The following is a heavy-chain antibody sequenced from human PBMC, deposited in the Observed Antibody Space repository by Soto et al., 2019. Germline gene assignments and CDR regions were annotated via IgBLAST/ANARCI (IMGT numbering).Heavy chain of an antibody. D-gene: IGHD3-3*01. Sequence: ASVKVSCKASGYTFTSYGISWVRQAPGQGLEWMGWISAYNGNTNYAQKLQGRVTMTTDTSTSTAYMELRSLRSDDTAVYYCARGSPYYDFWSGYFGTIYYYYGMDVWGQGTTVTVSS. CDR3: ARGSPYYDFWSGYFGTIYYYYGMDV. CDR2: ISAYNGNT. J-gene: IGHJ6*02. CDR1: GYTFTSYG. V-gene: IGHV1-18*01.